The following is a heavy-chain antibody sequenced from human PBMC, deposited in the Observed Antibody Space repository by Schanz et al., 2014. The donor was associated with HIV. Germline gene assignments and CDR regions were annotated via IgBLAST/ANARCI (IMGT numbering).Heavy chain of an antibody. Sequence: EVQLLDSGGGLVQPGGSLRLSCVASGFTFNNYAMTWVRQAPGKGLEWVSSISESGGRSYYADSVNGRFTISRDNSKNTLYLEMTTLRTEDTAVYYCAKPEYDSRGNSQSHFDYWGQGTLVTVSS. V-gene: IGHV3-23*01. CDR2: ISESGGRS. D-gene: IGHD3-22*01. CDR1: GFTFNNYA. CDR3: AKPEYDSRGNSQSHFDY. J-gene: IGHJ4*02.